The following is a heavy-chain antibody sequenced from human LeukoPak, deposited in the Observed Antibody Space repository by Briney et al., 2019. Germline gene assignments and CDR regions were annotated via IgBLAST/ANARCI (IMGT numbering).Heavy chain of an antibody. V-gene: IGHV4-30-2*01. D-gene: IGHD6-13*01. CDR2: IYHSGST. Sequence: KSSQTLSLTCTVSGGSISSGGYYWSWIRQPPGKGLEWIGYIYHSGSTYYNPSLKSRVTISVDKSKNQFSLKLSSVTAADTAVYYCARGCGSSLDFDYYYYMDVWGKGTTVTVSS. CDR1: GGSISSGGYY. J-gene: IGHJ6*03. CDR3: ARGCGSSLDFDYYYYMDV.